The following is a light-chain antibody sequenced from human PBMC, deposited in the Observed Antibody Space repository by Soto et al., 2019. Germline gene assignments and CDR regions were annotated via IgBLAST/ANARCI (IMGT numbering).Light chain of an antibody. J-gene: IGKJ1*01. CDR1: QGISTY. Sequence: DIQMTQSPSSLSASVGDRVTITCRASQGISTYLVWYQQKPGTVPKLRIFAASTLHSGVTSRFSGNGSETDFTPPISSLQPEDVATYYCQNYNDAPWTFGQGNKVEIK. CDR2: AAS. V-gene: IGKV1-27*01. CDR3: QNYNDAPWT.